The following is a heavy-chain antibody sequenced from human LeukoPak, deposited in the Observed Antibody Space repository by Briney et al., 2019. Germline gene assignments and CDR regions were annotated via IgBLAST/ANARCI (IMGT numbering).Heavy chain of an antibody. Sequence: GASVKVSCKVSGYSLTELSMHWVRQAPGKGPEWMGGFTLEDGDTIYARKFQGRVTMTEDASTDTAYMDLSSLRSEDTAVYFCVAANPGGLADYWDQGTLVTVSS. CDR1: GYSLTELS. V-gene: IGHV1-24*01. CDR3: VAANPGGLADY. J-gene: IGHJ4*02. D-gene: IGHD1-26*01. CDR2: FTLEDGDT.